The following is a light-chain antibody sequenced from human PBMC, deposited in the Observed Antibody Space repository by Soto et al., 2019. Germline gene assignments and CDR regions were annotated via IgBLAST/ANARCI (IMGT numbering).Light chain of an antibody. CDR2: DAS. J-gene: IGKJ4*01. V-gene: IGKV1-16*02. CDR1: QDISNH. Sequence: DIQMTQSPSSLSASVGDRVTITCRASQDISNHLAWFQQKPGKPPKSLIYDASSLQSGVPSKFSGSGSGTDFTLTISSLQPEDFATYYCQQYHNYPVTFGGGPKVEIK. CDR3: QQYHNYPVT.